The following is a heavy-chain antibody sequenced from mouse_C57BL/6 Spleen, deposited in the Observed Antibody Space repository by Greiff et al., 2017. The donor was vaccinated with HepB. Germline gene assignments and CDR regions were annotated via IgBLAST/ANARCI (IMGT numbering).Heavy chain of an antibody. D-gene: IGHD1-1*01. J-gene: IGHJ3*01. CDR1: GYTFTSYT. CDR2: INPSSGYT. V-gene: IGHV1-4*01. CDR3: ARLGITTVVATRAWFAY. Sequence: VQLQQSGAELARPGASVKMSCKASGYTFTSYTMHWVKQRPGQGLEWIGYINPSSGYTKYNQKFKDKATLTADISSSTAYMQLSSLTSEDSAVYYCARLGITTVVATRAWFAYWGQGTLVTVSA.